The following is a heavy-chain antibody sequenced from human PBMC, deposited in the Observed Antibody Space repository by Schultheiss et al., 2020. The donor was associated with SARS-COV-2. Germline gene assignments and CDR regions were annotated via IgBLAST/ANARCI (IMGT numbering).Heavy chain of an antibody. D-gene: IGHD3-22*01. V-gene: IGHV3-23*01. Sequence: GGSLRLSCAASGFTFSSYAMSWVRQAPGKGLEWVSAISGSGGSTYYADSVKGRFTISRDNSKNTLYLQMYSLRAEDTAVYYCAKMDLVSITMIVVVTPIDYWGQGTLVTVSS. CDR2: ISGSGGST. CDR3: AKMDLVSITMIVVVTPIDY. CDR1: GFTFSSYA. J-gene: IGHJ4*02.